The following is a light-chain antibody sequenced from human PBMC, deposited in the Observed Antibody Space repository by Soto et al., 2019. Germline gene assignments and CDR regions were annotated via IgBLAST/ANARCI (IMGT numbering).Light chain of an antibody. CDR3: SAYTARSTLV. CDR1: SSDVGAYTS. CDR2: EVS. J-gene: IGLJ3*02. Sequence: QSALTQPASVSGSPGQSITISCTGTSSDVGAYTSVSWYQQHPGKAPKLIIYEVSNRPPGISSRFSGSRSGNTASLTISGLQSEDEGDYYCSAYTARSTLVFGGGTKVTVL. V-gene: IGLV2-14*01.